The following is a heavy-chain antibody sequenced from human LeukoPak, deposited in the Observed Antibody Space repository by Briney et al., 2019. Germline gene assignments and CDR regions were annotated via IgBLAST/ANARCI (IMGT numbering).Heavy chain of an antibody. J-gene: IGHJ4*02. D-gene: IGHD3-22*01. CDR1: GFTFSSYS. Sequence: PEGSLRLSCAASGFTFSSYSMNWVRQAPGKGLEWLSSISSSSSYTYYADSVKGRFTISRDNAKNSLYLQMNSLRAEDTAVYYCARVIQTFYYDSSGYYSSASNDFWGQGTLVTVSS. V-gene: IGHV3-21*01. CDR3: ARVIQTFYYDSSGYYSSASNDF. CDR2: ISSSSSYT.